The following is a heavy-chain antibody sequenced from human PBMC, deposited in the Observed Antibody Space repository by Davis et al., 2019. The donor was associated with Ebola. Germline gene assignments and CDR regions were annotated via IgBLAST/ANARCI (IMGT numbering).Heavy chain of an antibody. CDR3: AASAGTVGKFDF. J-gene: IGHJ4*02. D-gene: IGHD1-14*01. Sequence: AASVKVSCKASGFIFSSTGMQWVRQARGQRLEWMGGIVVGSGSTTYAQRFRERLTMTRDMSTSTAYMELSSLRFEDTAVYYCAASAGTVGKFDFWGQGTLVTVSS. CDR2: IVVGSGST. V-gene: IGHV1-58*02. CDR1: GFIFSSTG.